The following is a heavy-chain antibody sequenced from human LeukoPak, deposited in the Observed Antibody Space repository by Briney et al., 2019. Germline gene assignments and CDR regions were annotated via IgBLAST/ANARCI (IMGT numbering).Heavy chain of an antibody. D-gene: IGHD2-15*01. V-gene: IGHV3-30*18. CDR2: ISYVGSNK. Sequence: GGSLRPSCAASGFTFSTYGMHWVRQAPGKGLDWVAVISYVGSNKYYADSVKGRFTISRDNSKDTLYLQINSLRAEDTAVYYCTKDTASIYCSGGSCYYYYYGMDVWGQGTTVTVSS. CDR1: GFTFSTYG. CDR3: TKDTASIYCSGGSCYYYYYGMDV. J-gene: IGHJ6*02.